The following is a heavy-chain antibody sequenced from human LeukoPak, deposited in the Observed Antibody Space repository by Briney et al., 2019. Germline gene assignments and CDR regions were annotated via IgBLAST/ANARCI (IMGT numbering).Heavy chain of an antibody. D-gene: IGHD6-13*01. J-gene: IGHJ4*02. V-gene: IGHV3-48*01. CDR2: ISSSSSTI. Sequence: PGGSLRLSCAASGFTFSNYNMNWVRQAPGKGLEWVSYISSSSSTIHYAESVKGRFTISRDNARNSLYLQMNSLRAEDTAVYYCARDLRSSSWYSDFDYWGQGTLVTVSS. CDR3: ARDLRSSSWYSDFDY. CDR1: GFTFSNYN.